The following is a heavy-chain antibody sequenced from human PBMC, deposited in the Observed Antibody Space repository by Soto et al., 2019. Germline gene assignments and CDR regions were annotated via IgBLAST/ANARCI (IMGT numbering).Heavy chain of an antibody. CDR3: ARAGDATLSDY. V-gene: IGHV4-59*01. J-gene: IGHJ4*02. Sequence: PSETLSLTCSVAGGSINNYYCSWIRQPPGKGLEWIGYIYYSGSPNYNPSLKSRVTISVDTSKNQFSLNLSSVTAADTAVYYCARAGDATLSDYWGQGTLVTVSS. CDR2: IYYSGSP. D-gene: IGHD2-15*01. CDR1: GGSINNYY.